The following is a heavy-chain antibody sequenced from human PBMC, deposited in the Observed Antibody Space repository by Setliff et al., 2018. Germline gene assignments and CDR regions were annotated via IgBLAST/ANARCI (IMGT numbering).Heavy chain of an antibody. D-gene: IGHD6-13*01. CDR2: MYTSGTT. CDR3: ARGGGVAAAAWFDP. V-gene: IGHV4-4*08. Sequence: SETLSLTCTVSRGSISSSYWSWIRLPPGKGLEWIGYMYTSGTTEYNPSLNSRVTMSLDTSKNQFSLNLSSVTAADTAVYYCARGGGVAAAAWFDPWGQGTLVTVPQ. CDR1: RGSISSSY. J-gene: IGHJ5*02.